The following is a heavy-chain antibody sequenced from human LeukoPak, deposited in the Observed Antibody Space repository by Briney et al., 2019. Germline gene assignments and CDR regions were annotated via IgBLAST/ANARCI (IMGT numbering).Heavy chain of an antibody. CDR3: ARAGGQWLGPNWFDP. J-gene: IGHJ5*02. D-gene: IGHD6-19*01. Sequence: SVKVSCKASGGTFSSYAIGWVRQAPGQGLEWMGGIIPIFGTANYAQKFQGRVTITADKSTSTAYMELSSLRSEDTAVYYCARAGGQWLGPNWFDPWGQGTLVTVSS. CDR2: IIPIFGTA. V-gene: IGHV1-69*06. CDR1: GGTFSSYA.